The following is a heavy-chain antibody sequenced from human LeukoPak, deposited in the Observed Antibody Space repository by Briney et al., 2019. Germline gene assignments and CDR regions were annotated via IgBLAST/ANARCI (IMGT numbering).Heavy chain of an antibody. J-gene: IGHJ4*02. CDR3: ARRPGECSSTSCYYAY. CDR1: GYTFTCYY. Sequence: ASVKVSCKASGYTFTCYYIHWVRQGPGPGLEWKGWINTNSGGTNYAQKFQGRVTVTRDTSITTAYMELSRLRSDDTAVYYCARRPGECSSTSCYYAYWGQGTLVTVSS. CDR2: INTNSGGT. V-gene: IGHV1-2*02. D-gene: IGHD2-2*01.